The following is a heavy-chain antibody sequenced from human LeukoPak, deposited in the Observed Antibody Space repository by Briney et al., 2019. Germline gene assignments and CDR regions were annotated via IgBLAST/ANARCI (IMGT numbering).Heavy chain of an antibody. V-gene: IGHV3-23*01. CDR1: GFTFSSYA. J-gene: IGHJ4*02. Sequence: GGSLRLSCAASGFTFSSYAMSWVRQAPGKGLEWVSATSGSGGSTYYADSVKGRFPISRDNSKNTLYLQMNSLRAEDTAVYYCAKGGYSSGWYVSYFDYWGQGTLVTVS. CDR2: TSGSGGST. D-gene: IGHD6-19*01. CDR3: AKGGYSSGWYVSYFDY.